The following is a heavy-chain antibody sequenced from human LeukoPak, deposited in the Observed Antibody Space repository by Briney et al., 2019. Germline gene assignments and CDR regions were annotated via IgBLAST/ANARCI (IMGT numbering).Heavy chain of an antibody. CDR1: GGIFSSYA. CDR2: IIPIFGTA. D-gene: IGHD2-2*01. Sequence: SVTVSCKASGGIFSSYAISWVRQAPGQGLEWMGGIIPIFGTANYAQKFQGRVTITTDESTSTAYMELSSLRSEDTAVYYCARDVSSTENWFDPWGQGTLVTVSS. V-gene: IGHV1-69*05. CDR3: ARDVSSTENWFDP. J-gene: IGHJ5*02.